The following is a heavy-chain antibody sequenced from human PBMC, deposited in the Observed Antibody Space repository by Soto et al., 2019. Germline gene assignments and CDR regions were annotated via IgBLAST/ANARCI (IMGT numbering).Heavy chain of an antibody. J-gene: IGHJ6*02. D-gene: IGHD2-2*01. CDR3: ARDGAMRDYPYYYYYYVMDV. Sequence: PSETLSLTCTVSGGSISSSSYYWGWIRQPPGKGLEWIGSIYYSGSTYYNPSLKSRVTISVDTSKNQFSLKLSSVTAADTAVYYCARDGAMRDYPYYYYYYVMDVWGQGTTVTVSS. CDR1: GGSISSSSYY. V-gene: IGHV4-39*02. CDR2: IYYSGST.